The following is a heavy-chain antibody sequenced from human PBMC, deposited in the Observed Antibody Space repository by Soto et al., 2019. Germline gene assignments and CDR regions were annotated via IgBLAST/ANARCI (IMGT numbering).Heavy chain of an antibody. CDR2: ISFDGSTE. D-gene: IGHD3-10*01. V-gene: IGHV3-30-3*01. J-gene: IGHJ6*02. CDR1: GFTFISYA. Sequence: QVQLVESGGGVVQPGRSLRLSCAASGFTFISYAMRWVRQAPGKGLEWVAVISFDGSTEYYADSVKGRFTISRDNSKNTVYLQMNSLRSEDTAVYFCARSSHGSGSYTHFYYGLDVWGQGTTVTVSS. CDR3: ARSSHGSGSYTHFYYGLDV.